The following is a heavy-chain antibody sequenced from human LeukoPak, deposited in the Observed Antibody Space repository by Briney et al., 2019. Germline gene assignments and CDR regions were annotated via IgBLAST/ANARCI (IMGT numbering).Heavy chain of an antibody. D-gene: IGHD6-13*01. CDR2: IYYSGST. J-gene: IGHJ4*02. CDR3: ARRSSGWYYEDYFDY. CDR1: GGSISSYY. Sequence: PSETLSLTCTVSGGSISSYYWSWIRQPPGKGLEWIGYIYYSGSTNYNPSLKSRVTISVDTSRNQFSLKLSSVTAADTAVYYCARRSSGWYYEDYFDYWGQGTLVTVSS. V-gene: IGHV4-59*01.